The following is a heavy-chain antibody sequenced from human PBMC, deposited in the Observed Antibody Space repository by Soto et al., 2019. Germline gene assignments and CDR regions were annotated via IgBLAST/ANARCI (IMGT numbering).Heavy chain of an antibody. Sequence: QVQLVQSGAEVKKPGSSVKVSCKASGGTFSSYAISWVRQAPGQGLEWMGGIIPIFGTANYAQKFQGRGTITEDESTSTAYMELSSLRYEETSVYYCAREGWGDYGTYYFDYWGQGTLVTVSS. D-gene: IGHD4-17*01. J-gene: IGHJ4*02. V-gene: IGHV1-69*01. CDR2: IIPIFGTA. CDR3: AREGWGDYGTYYFDY. CDR1: GGTFSSYA.